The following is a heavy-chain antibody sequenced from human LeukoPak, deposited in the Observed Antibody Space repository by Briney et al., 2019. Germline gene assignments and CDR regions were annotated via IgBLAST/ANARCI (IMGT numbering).Heavy chain of an antibody. Sequence: GASVKVPCKASGYTFTTYAMNWVRQAPGQGLEWMGWINTNTGNPTYAQGFTGRFVFSLDTSVSTAYLQISSLKAEDTAVYYCAKNQLWFGGKMDVWGKGTTVTVSS. D-gene: IGHD3-10*01. J-gene: IGHJ6*04. CDR1: GYTFTTYA. CDR2: INTNTGNP. V-gene: IGHV7-4-1*02. CDR3: AKNQLWFGGKMDV.